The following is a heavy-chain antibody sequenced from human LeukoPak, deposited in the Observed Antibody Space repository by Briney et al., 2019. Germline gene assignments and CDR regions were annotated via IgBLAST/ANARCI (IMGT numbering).Heavy chain of an antibody. CDR2: ISYTGNT. CDR1: GGSISPYF. CDR3: ARDDYRGVTNFDP. J-gene: IGHJ5*02. V-gene: IGHV4-59*01. Sequence: PSETLSLTCTVSGGSISPYFWSWIRQPPGKGLEWIGYISYTGNTNYNPPLKSRVTISVDTSKNQFSLQLTSVTAADTAVYYCARDDYRGVTNFDPWGQGTLVTVSS. D-gene: IGHD3-10*01.